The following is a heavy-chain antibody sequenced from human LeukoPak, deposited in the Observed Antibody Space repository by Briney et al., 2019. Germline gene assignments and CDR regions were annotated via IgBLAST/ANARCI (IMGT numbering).Heavy chain of an antibody. CDR2: INPNSGGT. V-gene: IGHV1-2*02. CDR3: ARDLAYYDSSGAD. J-gene: IGHJ3*01. CDR1: GYTFTGYY. D-gene: IGHD3-22*01. Sequence: ASVKVSCKASGYTFTGYYMHWVRQAPGQGLEWMGWINPNSGGTNYAQKFQGRVTMTRDTSISTAYMELSRLRSDDTAVYYCARDLAYYDSSGADWGQGTMVTVSS.